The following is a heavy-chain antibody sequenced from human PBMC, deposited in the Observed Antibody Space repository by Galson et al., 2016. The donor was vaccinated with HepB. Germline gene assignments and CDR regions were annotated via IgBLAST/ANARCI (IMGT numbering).Heavy chain of an antibody. D-gene: IGHD1-26*01. Sequence: SETLSLTCTVSGGSITTADHYWGWIRQPPGKGLEWIGTIYYTGITYYNPSLKSRATILVDTSKNQFSLKLSSVTAADTAVFFCARQSIQWGRRIGPTNWFDPWGQGILVTVSS. CDR2: IYYTGIT. CDR3: ARQSIQWGRRIGPTNWFDP. V-gene: IGHV4-39*01. J-gene: IGHJ5*02. CDR1: GGSITTADHY.